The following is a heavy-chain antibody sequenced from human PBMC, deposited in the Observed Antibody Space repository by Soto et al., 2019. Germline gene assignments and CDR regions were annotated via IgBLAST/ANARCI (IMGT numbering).Heavy chain of an antibody. D-gene: IGHD3-3*01. CDR1: GFTFDDYT. J-gene: IGHJ6*02. CDR3: AKDGGSGYDYYYCGMDV. CDR2: ISWDGGST. V-gene: IGHV3-43*01. Sequence: EVQLVESGGVVVQPGGSLRLSCAASGFTFDDYTMHWVRQAPGKGLEWVSLISWDGGSTYYADSVKGRFTISRDNSKNSLYLQMNSLRTEDTALYYCAKDGGSGYDYYYCGMDVWGQGTTVTVSS.